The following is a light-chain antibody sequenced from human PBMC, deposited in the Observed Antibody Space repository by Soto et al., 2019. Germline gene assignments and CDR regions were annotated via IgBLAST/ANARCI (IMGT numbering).Light chain of an antibody. V-gene: IGLV2-23*01. CDR2: EGS. CDR1: SSDVGTYDL. Sequence: QSALTQPASVSGSPGQSITVSCAGTSSDVGTYDLVSWYQQHPGKAPKLMIYEGSKRPSGVSSRFSGSKSGNTASLTISGLQADDEADDYCCSYAGFTTLVFGGGTKLTVL. CDR3: CSYAGFTTLV. J-gene: IGLJ2*01.